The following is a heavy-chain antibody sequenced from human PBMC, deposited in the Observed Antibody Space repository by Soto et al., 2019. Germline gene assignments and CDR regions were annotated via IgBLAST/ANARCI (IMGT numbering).Heavy chain of an antibody. D-gene: IGHD6-6*01. J-gene: IGHJ4*02. CDR2: ISGSGGST. CDR3: AKEFRWMHSSSSGEGYFDC. Sequence: EVQLLESGGGLVQPGGSLRLSCAASGFTFSSYAMSWVRQAPGTGLEWVSAISGSGGSTYYADAVKGRFTISRDNSKNTLYLQRNSLRAEDTAVYYCAKEFRWMHSSSSGEGYFDCWVKGTLVTVSS. CDR1: GFTFSSYA. V-gene: IGHV3-23*01.